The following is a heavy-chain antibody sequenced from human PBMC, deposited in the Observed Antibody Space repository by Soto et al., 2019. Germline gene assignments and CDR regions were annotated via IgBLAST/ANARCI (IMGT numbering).Heavy chain of an antibody. CDR3: ARGYGGNFGY. Sequence: SETLSLTCDVSAYSISSGRYWACVRQPPGKGLEWIGTLYHSGSTYSNPSLRSRVTISIDTSKTQFSLKLSSVTAADTAVYYCARGYGGNFGYWAQGTLVTVS. V-gene: IGHV4-38-2*01. CDR2: LYHSGST. CDR1: AYSISSGRY. D-gene: IGHD4-17*01. J-gene: IGHJ4*02.